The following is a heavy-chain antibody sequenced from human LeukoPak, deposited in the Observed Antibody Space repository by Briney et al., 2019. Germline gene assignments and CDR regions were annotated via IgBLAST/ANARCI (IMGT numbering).Heavy chain of an antibody. CDR3: ARETAGTFDY. V-gene: IGHV3-64*01. D-gene: IGHD3-10*01. CDR2: ISSNGDST. J-gene: IGHJ4*02. CDR1: GVTFRGYT. Sequence: GSLRLSCAASGVTFRGYTMHWVRQAPGEGLESVSAISSNGDSTYYANSVKGRFTISRDNSKNTLYLQMGSLRAEDMALYYCARETAGTFDYWGRGTLVTVSS.